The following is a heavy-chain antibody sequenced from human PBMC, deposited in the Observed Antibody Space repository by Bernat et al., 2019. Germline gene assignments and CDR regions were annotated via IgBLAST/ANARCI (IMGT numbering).Heavy chain of an antibody. J-gene: IGHJ4*02. CDR3: ARAGWGYFDHFDY. D-gene: IGHD3-9*01. Sequence: QVQLVESGGGLVKPGGSLRLSCAASGFTFSDYYMSWIRQAPGKGLEWVSYISSSSSYTNYADSVKGRFTISRDNAKNSLYLQINSLRAEDTAVYYCARAGWGYFDHFDYWGQGTLVTVSS. CDR2: ISSSSSYT. CDR1: GFTFSDYY. V-gene: IGHV3-11*05.